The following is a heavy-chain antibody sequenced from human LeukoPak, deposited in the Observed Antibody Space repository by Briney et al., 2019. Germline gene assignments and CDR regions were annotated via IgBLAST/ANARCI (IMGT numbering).Heavy chain of an antibody. Sequence: GGSLRLSCAASGFTFSSYGMHWVRQAPGKGLEWVAVISYDGSNKYYADSVKGRFTISRDNSKNTLYLQIYSLRAEDTAVYYCAKVKGRLNSSGYPGGRYFDYWGQGTLVTVSS. V-gene: IGHV3-30*18. CDR2: ISYDGSNK. CDR1: GFTFSSYG. D-gene: IGHD3-22*01. CDR3: AKVKGRLNSSGYPGGRYFDY. J-gene: IGHJ4*02.